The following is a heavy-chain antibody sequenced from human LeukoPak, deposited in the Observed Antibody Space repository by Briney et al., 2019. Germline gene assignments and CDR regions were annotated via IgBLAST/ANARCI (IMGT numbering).Heavy chain of an antibody. CDR2: ISSSGSTI. CDR3: AKDSGEYTLGTIDY. D-gene: IGHD3-16*01. CDR1: GFTFSSYE. Sequence: GGSLRLSCAASGFTFSSYEMNWVRQAPGKGLEWVSYISSSGSTIYYADSVKGRFTISRDNSKNSLYLQMNSLRAEDTALYYCAKDSGEYTLGTIDYWGQGTLVTVSS. V-gene: IGHV3-48*03. J-gene: IGHJ4*02.